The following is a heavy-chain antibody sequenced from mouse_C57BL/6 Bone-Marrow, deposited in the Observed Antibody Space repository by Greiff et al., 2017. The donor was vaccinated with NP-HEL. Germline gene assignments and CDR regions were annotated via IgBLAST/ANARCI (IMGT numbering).Heavy chain of an antibody. CDR3: ARHGSGFDY. J-gene: IGHJ2*01. D-gene: IGHD1-2*01. Sequence: EVQLVESGGDLVKPGGSLKLSCAASGFTFSSYGMSWVRQTPDKRLEWVATISSGGSYTYYPDSVKGRFTISRDNAKNTLYLQMSSLKSEDTAMYYCARHGSGFDYWGQGTTLTVSP. CDR1: GFTFSSYG. CDR2: ISSGGSYT. V-gene: IGHV5-6*01.